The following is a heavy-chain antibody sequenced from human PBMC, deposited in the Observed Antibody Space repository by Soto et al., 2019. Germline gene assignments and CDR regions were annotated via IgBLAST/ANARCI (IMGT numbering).Heavy chain of an antibody. CDR2: IYPGDSDT. D-gene: IGHD5-18*01. Sequence: GESLKISCKGSGYSFTSYWIGWVRQMPGKGLEWMGIIYPGDSDTRYSPSFQGQVTISADKSISTAYLQWSSLKASHTAMYYCARHPLGYSYGYNWVDPWGQGTLVTV. V-gene: IGHV5-51*01. CDR3: ARHPLGYSYGYNWVDP. CDR1: GYSFTSYW. J-gene: IGHJ5*02.